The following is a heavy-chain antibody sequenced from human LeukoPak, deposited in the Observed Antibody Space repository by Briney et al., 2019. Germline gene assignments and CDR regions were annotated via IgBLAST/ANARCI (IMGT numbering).Heavy chain of an antibody. CDR2: INSDGSST. Sequence: PGGSLRLSCAASGFTFSSYWMHWVRQAPGKGLVWVSRINSDGSSTSYADSVKGRFTISRDNAKNTLYLQVNSLRAEDTAVYYCARVRGSPWYYYDSSGLYYFDYWDQGTLVTVSS. V-gene: IGHV3-74*01. CDR3: ARVRGSPWYYYDSSGLYYFDY. D-gene: IGHD3-22*01. CDR1: GFTFSSYW. J-gene: IGHJ4*02.